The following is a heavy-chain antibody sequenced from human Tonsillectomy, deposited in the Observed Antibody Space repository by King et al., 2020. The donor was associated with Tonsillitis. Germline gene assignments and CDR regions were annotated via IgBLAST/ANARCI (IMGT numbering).Heavy chain of an antibody. CDR3: AKDRDGCLDY. CDR1: GFTFSSYG. Sequence: VQLVESGGGVVQPGRSLRLSCAASGFTFSSYGMHWVRQAPGKGLEWVAVISYDGSNKYYADSVKGRFTISRDNSKNTLYLQMNSLRAEDTAVYYCAKDRDGCLDYWGQGTLVTVSS. V-gene: IGHV3-30*18. D-gene: IGHD5-24*01. CDR2: ISYDGSNK. J-gene: IGHJ4*02.